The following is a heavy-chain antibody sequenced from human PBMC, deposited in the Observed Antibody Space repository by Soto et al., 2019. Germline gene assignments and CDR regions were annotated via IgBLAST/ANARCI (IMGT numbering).Heavy chain of an antibody. CDR3: AVTLRYCSGGSSYRRFDT. Sequence: QVQLVQSGAEVKKPGASVKVSCKASGYTFTSYGISWVRQAPGQGLEWMGWISAYNGNTNYAQKLQGRVTMTTDTSTSTAYIELRSLRSDDTAVYYCAVTLRYCSGGSSYRRFDTWGQGTLVTVSS. CDR1: GYTFTSYG. CDR2: ISAYNGNT. D-gene: IGHD2-15*01. V-gene: IGHV1-18*01. J-gene: IGHJ5*02.